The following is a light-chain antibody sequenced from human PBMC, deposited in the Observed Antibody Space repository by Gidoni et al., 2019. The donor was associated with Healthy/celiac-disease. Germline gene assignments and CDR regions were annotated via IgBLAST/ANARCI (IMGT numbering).Light chain of an antibody. CDR2: KAS. CDR1: QSISSW. Sequence: DIQMTQSPSTLSASVGDRVTITCRASQSISSWLAWYQQKSGKAPKLLIYKASSLESGVPSRFSGSGSGTEFTLTISSLQPDDFATYYCQQYNSYPGTFXQXTRVEIK. J-gene: IGKJ1*01. CDR3: QQYNSYPGT. V-gene: IGKV1-5*03.